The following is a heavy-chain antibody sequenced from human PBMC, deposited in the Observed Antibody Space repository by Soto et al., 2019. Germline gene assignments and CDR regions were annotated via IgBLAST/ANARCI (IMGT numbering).Heavy chain of an antibody. CDR2: ISPYNGNT. Sequence: QVQLVQSAGEVKKPGASAIVSCQASGYTFRNYIIAWLRQAPGQVLEWMGWISPYNGNTNYARQFRGRVTLTTDTSTSEAYLELRNLGSDDAATYYCARYCAGNACYSRHYYAMDVWGQGTTVSVSS. D-gene: IGHD2-21*02. CDR1: GYTFRNYI. CDR3: ARYCAGNACYSRHYYAMDV. V-gene: IGHV1-18*01. J-gene: IGHJ6*02.